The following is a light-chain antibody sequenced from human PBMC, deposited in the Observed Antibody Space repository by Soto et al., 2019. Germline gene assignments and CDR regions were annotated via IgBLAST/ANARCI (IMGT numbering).Light chain of an antibody. J-gene: IGKJ1*01. CDR1: QSVSSY. V-gene: IGKV3-11*01. CDR3: QQART. Sequence: EIVLTQSPATLSLSPGERATLSCRASQSVSSYLAWYQQKPGQAPRLLIYDASNRATGIPARFSGSGSGTDFTLXISSLEPEDSAVYYCQQARTFGQGTKVEIK. CDR2: DAS.